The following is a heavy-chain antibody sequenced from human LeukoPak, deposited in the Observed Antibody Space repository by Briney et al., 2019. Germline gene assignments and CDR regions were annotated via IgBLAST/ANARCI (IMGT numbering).Heavy chain of an antibody. CDR3: ARVSPSSYGSGSYWRYYYYYYMDV. CDR2: INPNSGGT. Sequence: GASVKVSCKASGYTFTGYYMHWVRQAPGQGLEWMGWINPNSGGTNYAQKFQGRVTMTRDTSISTAYMELSRLRSDDTAVYYCARVSPSSYGSGSYWRYYYYYYMDVWGKGTTVTVSS. D-gene: IGHD3-10*01. J-gene: IGHJ6*03. CDR1: GYTFTGYY. V-gene: IGHV1-2*02.